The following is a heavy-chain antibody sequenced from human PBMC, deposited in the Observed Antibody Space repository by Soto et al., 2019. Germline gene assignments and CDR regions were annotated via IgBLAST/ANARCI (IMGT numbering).Heavy chain of an antibody. CDR3: ARDPFLQFYSIDF. V-gene: IGHV1-3*01. D-gene: IGHD2-15*01. CDR2: ISGYNGNT. Sequence: QVQLVQSGAEVKKTGASVKLSCQDSGFAFSTYYFHWVRQAPGQGLEWMGWISGYNGNTKYAEIFQDRLTITSDAAASTVYMELYGLRSEDTAVYFCARDPFLQFYSIDFWGQGTLVTVSA. CDR1: GFAFSTYY. J-gene: IGHJ4*02.